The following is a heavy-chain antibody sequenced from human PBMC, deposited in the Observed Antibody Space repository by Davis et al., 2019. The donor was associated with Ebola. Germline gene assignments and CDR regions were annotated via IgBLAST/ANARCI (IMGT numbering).Heavy chain of an antibody. D-gene: IGHD5-24*01. V-gene: IGHV3-48*04. CDR2: ISGSATTV. CDR3: AKTMGWLQQSGEEYFQN. Sequence: GGSLRLSCAASGVTFSDYSMNWVRQAPGQGLEWVSFISGSATTVSYADSVRGRFTISRDNAKNSLYLQMHSLRAEDTAVYYCAKTMGWLQQSGEEYFQNWGQGTLVTVSS. J-gene: IGHJ1*01. CDR1: GVTFSDYS.